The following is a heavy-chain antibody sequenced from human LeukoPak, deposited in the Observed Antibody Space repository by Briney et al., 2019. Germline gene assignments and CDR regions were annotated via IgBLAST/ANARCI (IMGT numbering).Heavy chain of an antibody. J-gene: IGHJ5*02. Sequence: GESLKISCKGSGYSFTSYWIGWVRQMPGKGLEWMGIIYPGDSDTRYSPSFQGQVTISVDKSISNAYLQWSSLKASDTAMYYCARQYSSGWYVDWFNPWGQGTLVTVSS. CDR2: IYPGDSDT. CDR1: GYSFTSYW. D-gene: IGHD6-19*01. CDR3: ARQYSSGWYVDWFNP. V-gene: IGHV5-51*01.